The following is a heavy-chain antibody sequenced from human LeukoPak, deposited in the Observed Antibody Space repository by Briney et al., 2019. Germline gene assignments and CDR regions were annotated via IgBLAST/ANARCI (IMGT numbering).Heavy chain of an antibody. J-gene: IGHJ4*02. CDR3: AREGSITMTTAYDY. Sequence: ASMKVSCKASGYTFTGYYMQWVRQAPGQGLEWMGWINPNSGGTNYGQKFQGRVTMTRDTSISTAYMELSRLRSDDTAVYYCAREGSITMTTAYDYWGQGTLVTVSS. CDR1: GYTFTGYY. CDR2: INPNSGGT. V-gene: IGHV1-2*02. D-gene: IGHD3-22*01.